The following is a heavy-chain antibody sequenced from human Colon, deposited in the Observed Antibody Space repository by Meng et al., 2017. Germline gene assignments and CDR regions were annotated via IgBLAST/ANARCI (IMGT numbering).Heavy chain of an antibody. J-gene: IGHJ4*02. CDR1: GFTFTTAW. V-gene: IGHV3-15*01. CDR3: GTDIYD. D-gene: IGHD2/OR15-2a*01. CDR2: IKSNNDGGTT. Sequence: DVLLEESGVCLVKPGGSLRLSCAASGFTFTTAWMTWVRRTPGRGLEWVGRIKSNNDGGTTDYAAPVKGRFTISRDDSKSTLYLQMNSLKIEDTAMYYCGTDIYDWGQGTLVTVSS.